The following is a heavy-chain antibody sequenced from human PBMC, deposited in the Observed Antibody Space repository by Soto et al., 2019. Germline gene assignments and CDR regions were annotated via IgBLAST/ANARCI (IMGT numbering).Heavy chain of an antibody. CDR1: GYSFAGYW. CDR2: IDPSDSQT. D-gene: IGHD3-3*01. CDR3: ARNYDFWSGYPHSCMDV. Sequence: PGESLKISCKGSGYSFAGYWITWVRQKPGKGLEWMGRIDPSDSQTYYSPSFQGHVTISADKSISTAYLQWSSLKASDTATYYCARNYDFWSGYPHSCMDVWGQGTTVTVSS. V-gene: IGHV5-10-1*01. J-gene: IGHJ6*02.